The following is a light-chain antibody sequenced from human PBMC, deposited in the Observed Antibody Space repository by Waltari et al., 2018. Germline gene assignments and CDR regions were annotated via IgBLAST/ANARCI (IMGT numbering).Light chain of an antibody. CDR3: QQYNTYPWT. J-gene: IGKJ1*01. CDR2: DAS. CDR1: QTIITW. V-gene: IGKV1-5*01. Sequence: DIQMTQSPSTLSAYVGDTVTITCRASQTIITWLAWDQQKPGKAPKLLIYDASTLESGVPSRFSGSGSGTEFTLTISSLQPLDFAVYYCQQYNTYPWTFGQGTQVEI.